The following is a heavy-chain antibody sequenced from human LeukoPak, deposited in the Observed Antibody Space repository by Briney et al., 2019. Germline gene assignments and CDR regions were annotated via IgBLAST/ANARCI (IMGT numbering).Heavy chain of an antibody. CDR1: GYTFTNHG. J-gene: IGHJ4*02. V-gene: IGHV1-18*01. CDR2: ISAYNGDT. D-gene: IGHD6-19*01. Sequence: GASVKVSCKASGYTFTNHGITWVRQAPGQGLEWMGWISAYNGDTKYAQKLQGRVTMTTDTSTNTAYMELGSLRSDDTAVYYCARDPSNSSGFHPHSDYWGQGTLVTVSS. CDR3: ARDPSNSSGFHPHSDY.